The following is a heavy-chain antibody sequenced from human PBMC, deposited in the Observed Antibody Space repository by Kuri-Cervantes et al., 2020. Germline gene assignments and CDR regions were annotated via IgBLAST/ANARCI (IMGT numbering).Heavy chain of an antibody. CDR2: INHSGST. CDR3: ARVYNRGRYYYMYV. V-gene: IGHV4-34*01. J-gene: IGHJ6*03. D-gene: IGHD3-10*01. CDR1: RGSLSGPY. Sequence: SETLSLTCAVFRGSLSGPYWSWIRQSPGKGLEWIGEINHSGSTNYNPSLKSRLTISVDTSKNHFSLNLTSVTAADTAVYYCARVYNRGRYYYMYVWGKGTTVTVSS.